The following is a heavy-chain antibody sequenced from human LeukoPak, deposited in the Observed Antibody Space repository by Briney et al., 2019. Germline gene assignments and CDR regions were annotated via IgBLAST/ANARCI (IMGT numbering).Heavy chain of an antibody. V-gene: IGHV3-21*01. CDR3: ARVGNPYYYYYMDV. J-gene: IGHJ6*03. Sequence: GGSLRLSCAASGFTFSSYSMNWVRQAPGKGLEWVSSISSSSSYIYYADSVKSRFTISRDNAKNSLYLQMNSLRAEDTAVYYCARVGNPYYYYYMDVWGKGTTVTVSS. CDR2: ISSSSSYI. CDR1: GFTFSSYS.